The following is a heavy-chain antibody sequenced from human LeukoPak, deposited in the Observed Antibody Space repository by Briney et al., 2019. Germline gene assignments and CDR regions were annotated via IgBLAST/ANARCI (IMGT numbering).Heavy chain of an antibody. Sequence: GGSVSLSCAASGFTFSSYEMNWVRQAPGKGLEWVSYISSSGSTIYYADSVKGRFTISRDNSKNTLYLQMNSLRAEDTAVYYCAKAGGNSFYYYYGMDVWGKGTAVTVSS. V-gene: IGHV3-48*03. CDR2: ISSSGSTI. CDR1: GFTFSSYE. CDR3: AKAGGNSFYYYYGMDV. J-gene: IGHJ6*04. D-gene: IGHD4-23*01.